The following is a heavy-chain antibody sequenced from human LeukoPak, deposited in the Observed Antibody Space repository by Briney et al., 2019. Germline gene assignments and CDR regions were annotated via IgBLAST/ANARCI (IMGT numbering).Heavy chain of an antibody. CDR3: AKARFSSTWAFDY. V-gene: IGHV3-23*01. CDR2: ISGSGGST. D-gene: IGHD6-13*01. Sequence: GGSLRLSCAVSGCTFSSGAMSWVRQAPGKGLEWVSAISGSGGSTSYADSVKGRLTTSRDNSTNNLYLQMHSLRAEATAVYYCAKARFSSTWAFDYWGQGTLVTVSS. CDR1: GCTFSSGA. J-gene: IGHJ4*02.